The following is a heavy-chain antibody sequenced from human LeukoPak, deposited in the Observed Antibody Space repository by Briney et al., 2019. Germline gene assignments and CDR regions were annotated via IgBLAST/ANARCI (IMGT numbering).Heavy chain of an antibody. J-gene: IGHJ4*02. D-gene: IGHD3-3*01. CDR1: GYTLTELF. V-gene: IGHV1-24*01. CDR3: ASEGGYDFWSGYLFDY. Sequence: GASVKVSCKVSGYTLTELFMHWVRQAPGKGLEWMGGFDPEDGETIYAQKFQGRVTMTEDTSTDTAYMELSSLRSEDTAVYYCASEGGYDFWSGYLFDYWGQGTLDTVSS. CDR2: FDPEDGET.